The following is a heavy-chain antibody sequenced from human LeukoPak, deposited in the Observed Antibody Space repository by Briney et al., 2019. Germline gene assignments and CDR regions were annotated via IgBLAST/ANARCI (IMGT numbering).Heavy chain of an antibody. Sequence: GGSLRLSCAASGFNLGGNAMAWVRQAPGKGLEWLSAIEGSNDNTHYADSVKGRFTTSRDNSKNTLYLQMNSLRAEDTAVYYCAKYCSGGSCYPNYGDYVGYWGQGTLVTVSS. V-gene: IGHV3-23*01. CDR3: AKYCSGGSCYPNYGDYVGY. CDR2: IEGSNDNT. CDR1: GFNLGGNA. J-gene: IGHJ4*02. D-gene: IGHD2-15*01.